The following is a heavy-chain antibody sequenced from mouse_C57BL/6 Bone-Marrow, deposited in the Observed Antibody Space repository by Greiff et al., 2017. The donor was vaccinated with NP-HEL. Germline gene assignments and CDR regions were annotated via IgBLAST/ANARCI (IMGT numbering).Heavy chain of an antibody. J-gene: IGHJ3*01. CDR2: IHPNSGST. Sequence: QVQLQQPGAELVKPGASVKLSCKASGYTFTSYWMHWVKQRPGQGLEWIGMIHPNSGSTNYNEKFKSKATLTVDKSSSTAYRQLSSLTSEDSAVYYCARRNGYYAAWFAYWGQGTLVTVSA. V-gene: IGHV1-64*01. D-gene: IGHD2-3*01. CDR1: GYTFTSYW. CDR3: ARRNGYYAAWFAY.